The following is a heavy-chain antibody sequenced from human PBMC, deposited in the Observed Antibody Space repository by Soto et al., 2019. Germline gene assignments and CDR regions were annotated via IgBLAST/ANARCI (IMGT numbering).Heavy chain of an antibody. V-gene: IGHV1-69*02. J-gene: IGHJ6*02. CDR1: GDTFSSYT. CDR2: IIPVLGVT. CDR3: ARRRYCGVEGSTQYYYGMDV. Sequence: QVQLVQSGPEVKEPGSSVRISCRSGGDTFSSYTVSWVRQTPGQGLEWMGRIIPVLGVTNYARKFKGRVTITADKSKGAAHRELSSLRSEDTARYYCARRRYCGVEGSTQYYYGMDVWGQGTLVIVSS. D-gene: IGHD2-21*01.